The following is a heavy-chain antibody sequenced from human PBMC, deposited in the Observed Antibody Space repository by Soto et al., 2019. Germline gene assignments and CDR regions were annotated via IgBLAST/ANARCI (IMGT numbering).Heavy chain of an antibody. CDR3: ANARDDGMDV. V-gene: IGHV3-9*01. CDR1: GFIFDDYA. J-gene: IGHJ6*02. Sequence: GGSLRLSCAVSGFIFDDYAMHWVRQAPGKGLEWVAGISWNSGRIGYGDSVKGRFTISRDNAKNSLYLQMNSLRTEDAALYYCANARDDGMDVWGQGTTVTVSS. CDR2: ISWNSGRI.